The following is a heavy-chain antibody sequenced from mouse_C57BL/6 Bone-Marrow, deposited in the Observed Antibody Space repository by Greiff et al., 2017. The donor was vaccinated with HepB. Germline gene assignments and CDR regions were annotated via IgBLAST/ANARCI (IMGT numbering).Heavy chain of an antibody. J-gene: IGHJ3*01. D-gene: IGHD2-4*01. Sequence: QVQLQQPGAELVMPGASVKLSCKASGYTFTSYWMHWVKQRPGQGLEWIGEIDPSDSYTNYNQKFKGKSTLTVDKSSSTAYMQLSSLTSEDSAVYYCANKGGIRAWFAYWGQGTPVTVSA. CDR1: GYTFTSYW. CDR3: ANKGGIRAWFAY. CDR2: IDPSDSYT. V-gene: IGHV1-69*01.